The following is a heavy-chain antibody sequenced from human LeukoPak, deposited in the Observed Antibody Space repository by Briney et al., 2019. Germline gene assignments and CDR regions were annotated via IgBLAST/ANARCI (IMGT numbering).Heavy chain of an antibody. J-gene: IGHJ4*02. Sequence: GGSLRLSCAASGSTFSGYFMSWIRQAPGKGLEWVAYISGTGSTTYYTESLKGRFTISRDNAKNSVYLQMNSLRADDAAVYYCARIGTLPGYVADSWGQGTLVTVSS. CDR2: ISGTGSTT. D-gene: IGHD3-9*01. CDR3: ARIGTLPGYVADS. V-gene: IGHV3-11*01. CDR1: GSTFSGYF.